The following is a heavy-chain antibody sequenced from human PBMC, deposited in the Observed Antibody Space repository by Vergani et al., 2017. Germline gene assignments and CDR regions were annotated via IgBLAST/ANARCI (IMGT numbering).Heavy chain of an antibody. CDR2: IRGSGGST. D-gene: IGHD5-12*01. CDR1: GFTFNHYA. J-gene: IGHJ6*02. Sequence: EVQLLESGGDLVQPGGSLRLSCAASGFTFNHYAMNWVRQAPGKGLEWVSGIRGSGGSTYHAGSVKGRFTISRDSSKNTLYLQMNSLSAGDTAVYYCAKAKPLNSGYDYLYYYHAMDVWGQGTTVTVSS. V-gene: IGHV3-23*01. CDR3: AKAKPLNSGYDYLYYYHAMDV.